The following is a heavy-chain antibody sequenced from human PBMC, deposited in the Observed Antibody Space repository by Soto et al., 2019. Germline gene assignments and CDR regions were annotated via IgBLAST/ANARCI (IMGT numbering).Heavy chain of an antibody. V-gene: IGHV3-21*01. CDR2: ISSSSSYI. J-gene: IGHJ4*02. Sequence: XGSLGLSCAASGFTFSSYSMNWVRQAPGKGLEWVSSISSSSSYIYYADSVKGRFTISRDNAKNSLYLQMNSLRAEDTAVYYCARSKHDSSGYYYVFDYWGQGTLVTVSS. CDR3: ARSKHDSSGYYYVFDY. CDR1: GFTFSSYS. D-gene: IGHD3-22*01.